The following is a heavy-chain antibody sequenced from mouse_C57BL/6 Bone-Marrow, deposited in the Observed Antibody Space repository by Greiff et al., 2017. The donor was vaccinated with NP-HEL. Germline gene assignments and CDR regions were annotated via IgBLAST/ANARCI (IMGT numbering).Heavy chain of an antibody. CDR1: GYTFTSYD. D-gene: IGHD2-1*01. CDR2: IYPRDGST. Sequence: QVQLQQSGPELVKPGASVKLSCKASGYTFTSYDINWVKQRPGQGLEWIGWIYPRDGSTKYNEKFKGKATLTVDTSSSTAYMELHSLTSEDSAVYFCARCRGYGNSPFAYWGQVALVTVAA. J-gene: IGHJ3*01. V-gene: IGHV1-85*01. CDR3: ARCRGYGNSPFAY.